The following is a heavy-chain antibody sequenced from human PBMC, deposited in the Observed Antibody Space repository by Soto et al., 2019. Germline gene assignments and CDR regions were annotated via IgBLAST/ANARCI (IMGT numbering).Heavy chain of an antibody. J-gene: IGHJ4*02. CDR1: GFAFSSYS. V-gene: IGHV3-48*01. CDR3: ARAEYHLVYFDF. Sequence: GGSLRLSCAASGFAFSSYSMNWVRQAPGKGLEWVSYISSFSSTIYYAASVKGRFTISRDNAKNSLYLQMNSLRAEDTAVYYCARAEYHLVYFDFWGQGTLVTVSS. CDR2: ISSFSSTI.